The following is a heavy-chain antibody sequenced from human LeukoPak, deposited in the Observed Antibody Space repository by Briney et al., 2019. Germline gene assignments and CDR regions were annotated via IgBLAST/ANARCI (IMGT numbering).Heavy chain of an antibody. Sequence: GGSLRLSCAASGFIFSSYWMHWVRQAPGKGLVWVSRINNDGSDITYADSVKGRFTISRDNAKNTLYLQMNSLRAEDTAVYYCARGRYSSGYVADYWGQGTLVTVSS. CDR3: ARGRYSSGYVADY. V-gene: IGHV3-74*01. CDR1: GFIFSSYW. D-gene: IGHD5-18*01. J-gene: IGHJ4*02. CDR2: INNDGSDI.